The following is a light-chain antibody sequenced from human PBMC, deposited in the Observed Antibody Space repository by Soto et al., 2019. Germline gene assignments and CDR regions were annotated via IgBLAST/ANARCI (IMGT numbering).Light chain of an antibody. J-gene: IGKJ4*01. Sequence: EIVLTQSPATLSLSPGERATLSCRASESVSNYLAWYQQKPGQAPRLLIYDASNRATGIPTRFSGSGSGTGFTLTISCLEPEDFAVYFCQQRSSSWLTFGGGTRVEIK. V-gene: IGKV3-11*01. CDR2: DAS. CDR3: QQRSSSWLT. CDR1: ESVSNY.